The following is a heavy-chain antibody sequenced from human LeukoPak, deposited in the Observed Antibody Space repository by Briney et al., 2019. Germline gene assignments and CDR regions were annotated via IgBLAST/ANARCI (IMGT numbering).Heavy chain of an antibody. CDR1: GGSISSSSYY. V-gene: IGHV4-39*01. D-gene: IGHD3-22*01. Sequence: SETLSLTCTVSGGSISSSSYYWGWIRQPPGKGLEWIGSNYYSGSTYYNPSLKSRVTISVDTSKNQFSLKLSSVTAADTAVYYCAIRQTNYYDSSGKNDYWGQGTLVTVSS. CDR3: AIRQTNYYDSSGKNDY. CDR2: NYYSGST. J-gene: IGHJ4*02.